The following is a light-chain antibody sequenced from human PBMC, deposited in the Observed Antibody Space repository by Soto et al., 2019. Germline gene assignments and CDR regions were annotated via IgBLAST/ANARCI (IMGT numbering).Light chain of an antibody. CDR1: SSDVGGYNY. V-gene: IGLV2-14*01. Sequence: QSALTQPASVSGSPGQSITISCTGTSSDVGGYNYVSWYQQHPGKAPKLMIYDVSNRPSGVSNRFSGSKSDNTASLTISGLQAADEADYYCSSYASSSTQVFGGGTKLTVL. J-gene: IGLJ2*01. CDR2: DVS. CDR3: SSYASSSTQV.